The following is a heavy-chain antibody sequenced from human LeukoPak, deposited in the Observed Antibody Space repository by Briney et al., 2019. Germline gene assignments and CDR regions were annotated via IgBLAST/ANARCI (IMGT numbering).Heavy chain of an antibody. CDR2: ISPTDTT. Sequence: GGSLRLSCAASGFTFHSFAMTWVRQAPGKGLEWVSVISPTDTTHYADSVRGRFTISRDTSKKTLYLQMNSLRAEDTAVYYCARYCVSSTCSTFTHYYGMDIWGQGTTVTVSS. CDR1: GFTFHSFA. CDR3: ARYCVSSTCSTFTHYYGMDI. V-gene: IGHV3-23*01. J-gene: IGHJ6*02. D-gene: IGHD2-2*02.